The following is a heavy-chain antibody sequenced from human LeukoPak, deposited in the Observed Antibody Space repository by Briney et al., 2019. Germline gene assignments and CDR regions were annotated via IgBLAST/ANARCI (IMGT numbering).Heavy chain of an antibody. J-gene: IGHJ6*03. CDR1: GFTFSDYY. CDR3: RRSGETTVRGDPPDMDV. CDR2: ISSSGSTI. D-gene: IGHD4-11*01. Sequence: GGSLRLSCAASGFTFSDYYMSWIRQAPGKGLEWVSYISSSGSTIYYADSVKGRFTISRDNAKNSLYLQMNSLRAEDTAVYYCRRSGETTVRGDPPDMDVWGKGTTVTVSS. V-gene: IGHV3-11*01.